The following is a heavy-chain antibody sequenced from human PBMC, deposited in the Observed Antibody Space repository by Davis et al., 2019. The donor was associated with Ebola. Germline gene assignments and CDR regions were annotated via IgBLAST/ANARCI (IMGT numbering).Heavy chain of an antibody. Sequence: MPSETLSLTCTVSGGSISSSAYYWGWIRQPPGKGLEWIGTFYYRGRTFYNPSLKSRVTISLDTSKKQFSLNLISVTAADTAVYSCARGPTRDYFDYWGQGSLVTVSS. V-gene: IGHV4-39*07. CDR2: FYYRGRT. CDR1: GGSISSSAYY. J-gene: IGHJ4*02. CDR3: ARGPTRDYFDY.